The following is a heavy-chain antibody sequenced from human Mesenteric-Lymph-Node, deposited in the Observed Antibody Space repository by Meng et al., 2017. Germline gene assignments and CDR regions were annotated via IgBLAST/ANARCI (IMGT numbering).Heavy chain of an antibody. V-gene: IGHV3-73*01. Sequence: GGSLRLSCAASGFTFSGSSMHWVRQASGQGLEWVGRIRSKANNYATAYAASVKGRFSISRDDSKNTAYLQMNSLKTEDTAVYYCTSSPAATDYWGQGTLVTVSS. J-gene: IGHJ4*02. CDR2: IRSKANNYAT. CDR3: TSSPAATDY. D-gene: IGHD2-2*01. CDR1: GFTFSGSS.